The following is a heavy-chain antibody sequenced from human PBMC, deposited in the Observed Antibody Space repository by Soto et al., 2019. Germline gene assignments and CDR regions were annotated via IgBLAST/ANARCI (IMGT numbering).Heavy chain of an antibody. J-gene: IGHJ4*02. D-gene: IGHD5-12*01. CDR3: ARDPGYSNYDFDY. Sequence: QVQLVESGGGVVQPGRSPRLSCVASGFTFSNHAMHWVRQAPGKGLEWVAVIWYDGSKKYYADSVKGRFTVARDDSKNTLYLQMNSLRVEDTAVYYCARDPGYSNYDFDYWGQGTLVTVSP. CDR2: IWYDGSKK. CDR1: GFTFSNHA. V-gene: IGHV3-33*01.